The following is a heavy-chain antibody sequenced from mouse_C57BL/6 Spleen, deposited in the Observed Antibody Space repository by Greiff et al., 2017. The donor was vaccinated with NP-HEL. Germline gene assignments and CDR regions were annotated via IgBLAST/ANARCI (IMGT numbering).Heavy chain of an antibody. CDR1: GFNIKDDY. D-gene: IGHD1-1*01. J-gene: IGHJ2*01. CDR2: IDPENGDT. Sequence: DVQLQQSGAELVRPGASVKLSCTASGFNIKDDYMHWVKQRPEQGLEWIGWIDPENGDTEYASKFQGKATITADTSSNTAYLQLSSLTSEDTAVYYCTFYGSSPPFDYWGQGTTLTVSS. V-gene: IGHV14-4*01. CDR3: TFYGSSPPFDY.